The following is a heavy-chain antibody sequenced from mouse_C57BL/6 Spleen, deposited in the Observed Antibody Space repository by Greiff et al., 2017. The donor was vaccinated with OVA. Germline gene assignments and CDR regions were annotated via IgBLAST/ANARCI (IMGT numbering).Heavy chain of an antibody. Sequence: VQLQQPGAELVRPGSSVKLSCKASGYTFTSYWMHWVKQRPIQGLEWIGNIDPSDSETHYNQKFKDKATLTVDKSSSTAYMQLSSLTSEDSAVYYCARSGDYYGSSRPFDYWGQGTTLTVSS. CDR2: IDPSDSET. V-gene: IGHV1-52*01. D-gene: IGHD1-1*01. J-gene: IGHJ2*01. CDR1: GYTFTSYW. CDR3: ARSGDYYGSSRPFDY.